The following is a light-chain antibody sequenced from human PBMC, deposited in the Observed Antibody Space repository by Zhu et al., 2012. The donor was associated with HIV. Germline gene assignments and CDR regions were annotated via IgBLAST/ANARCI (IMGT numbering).Light chain of an antibody. CDR3: QQYADSPQIT. J-gene: IGKJ5*01. CDR1: QNVRNRY. V-gene: IGKV3-20*01. CDR2: GAS. Sequence: EIVLTQSPATLSLSPGERATLSCRASQNVRNRYLAWYQQRPGEAPRLLIFGASNRATDISDRFSGAGSGTDFTLTISRLEPEDFAVYFCQQYADSPQITFGQGTRLEIK.